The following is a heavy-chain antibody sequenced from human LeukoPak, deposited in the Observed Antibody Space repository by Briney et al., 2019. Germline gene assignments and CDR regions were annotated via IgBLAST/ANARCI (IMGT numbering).Heavy chain of an antibody. CDR3: ARDRGPYCSGGSCYNY. V-gene: IGHV3-48*01. D-gene: IGHD2-15*01. CDR2: ISSSSSNI. CDR1: GFTFSSYS. Sequence: PGGSLRLSCAASGFTFSSYSMNWVRQAPGKGLGWGSYISSSSSNIYYADSVKGRFTISRDNAKNSLHLQMNSLRAEDTAVYYCARDRGPYCSGGSCYNYWGQGALVTVSS. J-gene: IGHJ4*02.